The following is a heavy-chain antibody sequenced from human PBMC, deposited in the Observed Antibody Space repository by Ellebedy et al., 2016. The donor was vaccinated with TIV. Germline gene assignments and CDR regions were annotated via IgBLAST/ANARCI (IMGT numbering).Heavy chain of an antibody. V-gene: IGHV3-9*01. CDR2: ISWNSGSI. CDR3: AKDFTPYYDFWSGPDV. CDR1: GFTFDDYA. D-gene: IGHD3-3*01. J-gene: IGHJ6*04. Sequence: GGSLRLXXAASGFTFDDYAMHWVRQAPGKGLEWVSGISWNSGSIGYADSVKGRFTISRDNAKNSLYLQMNSLRAEDTALYYCAKDFTPYYDFWSGPDVWGKGTTVTVSS.